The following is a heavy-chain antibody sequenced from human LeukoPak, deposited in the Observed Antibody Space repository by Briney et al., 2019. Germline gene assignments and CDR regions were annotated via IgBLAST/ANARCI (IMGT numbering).Heavy chain of an antibody. V-gene: IGHV3-7*01. CDR1: GFTFSSYW. Sequence: GGSLRLSCAASGFTFSSYWMSWVRQAPGKGLEWVANIKQDGSEKYYVDSVKGRFTISRDNAKNSLYLQMNSLRAEDTAVYYCARDSIAQYYYYMDVWGKGTTVTVSS. CDR2: IKQDGSEK. D-gene: IGHD6-6*01. J-gene: IGHJ6*03. CDR3: ARDSIAQYYYYMDV.